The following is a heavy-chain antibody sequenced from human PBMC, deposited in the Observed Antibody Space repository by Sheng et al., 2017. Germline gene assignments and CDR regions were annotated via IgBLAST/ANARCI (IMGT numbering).Heavy chain of an antibody. Sequence: QVQLQESGPGLVKPSETLSLTCTVSGGSISSYYWSWIRQPAGKGLEWIGRIYTSGGTNYNPSLKSRVTMSVDTSKNQFSLKLSSVTAADTAVYYCARGRTIVVVAAADNWYFDLWGRGTLVTVSS. CDR2: IYTSGGT. CDR1: GGSISSYY. D-gene: IGHD2-15*01. CDR3: ARGRTIVVVAAADNWYFDL. J-gene: IGHJ2*01. V-gene: IGHV4-4*07.